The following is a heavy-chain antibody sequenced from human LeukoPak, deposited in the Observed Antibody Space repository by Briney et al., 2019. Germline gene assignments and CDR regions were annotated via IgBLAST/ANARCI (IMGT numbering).Heavy chain of an antibody. CDR1: GFTFSCYS. V-gene: IGHV3-49*04. CDR2: IRSKAYGGTT. J-gene: IGHJ4*02. Sequence: GGSLRLSCAASGFTFSCYSMNWVRQAPGKGLEWVGFIRSKAYGGTTEYAASVKGRFTISRDDSKSIAYLQMNSLKTEDTAVYYCTRGIGYSYDFDYWGQGTLVTVSS. D-gene: IGHD5-18*01. CDR3: TRGIGYSYDFDY.